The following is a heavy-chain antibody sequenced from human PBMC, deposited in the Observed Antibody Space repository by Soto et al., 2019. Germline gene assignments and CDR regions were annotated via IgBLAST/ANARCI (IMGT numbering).Heavy chain of an antibody. Sequence: QVQLQQWGAGLVKPSETLSLTCAVSGGSFNGYYWNWIRQPPGRGLEWIGEITDTGGANYNPSPNSRLTISMDTSKNHFYRRLTSVPAADTAVYYCARYPAYCSDGKNCPPGPWGQGTLVTVSS. J-gene: IGHJ5*02. V-gene: IGHV4-34*02. CDR2: ITDTGGA. CDR3: ARYPAYCSDGKNCPPGP. CDR1: GGSFNGYY. D-gene: IGHD2-15*01.